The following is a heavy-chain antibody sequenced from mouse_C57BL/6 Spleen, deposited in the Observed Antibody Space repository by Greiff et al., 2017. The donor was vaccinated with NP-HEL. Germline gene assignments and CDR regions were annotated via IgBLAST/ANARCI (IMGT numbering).Heavy chain of an antibody. J-gene: IGHJ1*03. CDR2: IDPSDSYT. D-gene: IGHD1-1*01. Sequence: QVQLQQPGAELVRPGTSVKLSCKASGYTFTSYWMHWVKQRPGQGLEWIGVIDPSDSYTNYNQKFKGKATLTVDTASSTAYMQLSSLTSEDSAVYYCARGAYYYGSSYHYWYFDVWGTGTTVTVSS. CDR1: GYTFTSYW. CDR3: ARGAYYYGSSYHYWYFDV. V-gene: IGHV1-59*01.